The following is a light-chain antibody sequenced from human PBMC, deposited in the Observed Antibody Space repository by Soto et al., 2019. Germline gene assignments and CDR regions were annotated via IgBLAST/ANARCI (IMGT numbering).Light chain of an antibody. CDR3: QHYNNWPPWT. CDR1: QTVSSN. Sequence: TQSPDTLSLSPGERATLSCRASQTVSSNYLAWCQQRPGQAPRLLIYGASIRATGIPARFSGSGSGTEFTLTISTLQSEDFAIYYCQHYNNWPPWTFGQGTKVDIK. J-gene: IGKJ1*01. CDR2: GAS. V-gene: IGKV3-15*01.